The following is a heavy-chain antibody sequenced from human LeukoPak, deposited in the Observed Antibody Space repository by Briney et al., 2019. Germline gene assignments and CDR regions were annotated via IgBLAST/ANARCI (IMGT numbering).Heavy chain of an antibody. Sequence: PSETLSLTCTVSGGSISSSSYYWGWLRQPPGKGLDWIGSFYYSGSTYYNPSLKSRVTISVDTSKNQFSLKLSSVTAADTAVYYCARHSADTYYYDGSGYLPPEFDYWGQGTLVTVSS. V-gene: IGHV4-39*01. J-gene: IGHJ4*02. CDR1: GGSISSSSYY. D-gene: IGHD3-22*01. CDR2: FYYSGST. CDR3: ARHSADTYYYDGSGYLPPEFDY.